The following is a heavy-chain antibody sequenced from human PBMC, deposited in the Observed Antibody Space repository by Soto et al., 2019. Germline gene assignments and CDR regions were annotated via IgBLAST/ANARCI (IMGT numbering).Heavy chain of an antibody. D-gene: IGHD3-3*01. CDR1: GYTFTSYG. J-gene: IGHJ5*02. Sequence: GASVKVSCKASGYTFTSYGISWVRQAPGQGLEWMGWISAYNGNTNYAQKLQGRVTMTTDTSTSTAYMELRSLRSDDTAVYYCARDEDFWSGYFGNWFDPWGQGTLVTVSS. CDR3: ARDEDFWSGYFGNWFDP. V-gene: IGHV1-18*01. CDR2: ISAYNGNT.